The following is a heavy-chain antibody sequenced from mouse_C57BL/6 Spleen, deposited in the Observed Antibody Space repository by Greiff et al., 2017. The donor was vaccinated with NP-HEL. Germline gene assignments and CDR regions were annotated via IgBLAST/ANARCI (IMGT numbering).Heavy chain of an antibody. CDR2: IDPSDSYT. Sequence: QVQLQQPGAELVKPGASVKLSCKASGYTFTSYWLQWVKQRPGQGLEWIGEIDPSDSYTTYNQKFKGKATLTVDTSSSTASMQLSSLTSEDSAVYYCAREGFAYWGQGTLVTVSA. CDR3: AREGFAY. J-gene: IGHJ3*01. CDR1: GYTFTSYW. V-gene: IGHV1-50*01.